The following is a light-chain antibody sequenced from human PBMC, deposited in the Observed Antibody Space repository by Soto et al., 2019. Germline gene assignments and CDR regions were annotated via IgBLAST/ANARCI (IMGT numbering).Light chain of an antibody. J-gene: IGLJ2*01. Sequence: QSALTQPPSASGSPGQSVTISCIGTSSDIGAYAFVSWYQQHPGKAPELMISEVTKRPSGVPDRFSGSKSGNTASLTVSGLQTEDEADYYCSSFAANDNVLFGGGTKLTVL. V-gene: IGLV2-8*01. CDR1: SSDIGAYAF. CDR3: SSFAANDNVL. CDR2: EVT.